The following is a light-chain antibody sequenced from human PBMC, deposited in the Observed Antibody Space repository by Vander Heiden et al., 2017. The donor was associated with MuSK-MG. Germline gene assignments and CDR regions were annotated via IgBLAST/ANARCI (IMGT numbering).Light chain of an antibody. CDR3: QQSDSTPQWT. CDR1: QSISSY. J-gene: IGKJ1*01. V-gene: IGKV1-39*01. Sequence: DIQMTQSPSSLSASVGDRVTITCRASQSISSYLNWYQQKPGKAPKLLIYAASSLQSGVPSRFSGSGSGTDFTLTISSRQPEDFAPYYCQQSDSTPQWTFGQGTKVEIK. CDR2: AAS.